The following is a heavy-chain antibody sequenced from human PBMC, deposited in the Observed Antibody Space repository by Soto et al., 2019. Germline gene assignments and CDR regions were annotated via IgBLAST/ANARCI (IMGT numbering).Heavy chain of an antibody. V-gene: IGHV3-30*18. Sequence: QVKLVESGGAVVQSGRSLRLSCTASRFRFSAYGMHWVRQAPGKGLEWVALISDDGKTQFFTDSVEGRFTISRDNSRNTLYLQRNSLRPEDTAGYYCVKGGYKTGWPPFDHWGHGTRVTVSS. D-gene: IGHD6-19*01. CDR3: VKGGYKTGWPPFDH. CDR1: RFRFSAYG. CDR2: ISDDGKTQ. J-gene: IGHJ4*01.